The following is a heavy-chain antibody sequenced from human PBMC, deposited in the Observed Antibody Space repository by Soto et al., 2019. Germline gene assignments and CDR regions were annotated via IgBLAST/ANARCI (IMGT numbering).Heavy chain of an antibody. CDR3: ARDDNLKDNGIDY. J-gene: IGHJ4*02. CDR2: IGRDGGQK. CDR1: GFTFSRYG. Sequence: QVHLVESGGGVVQPGRPLRLSCAASGFTFSRYGMHWVRQAPGKGLEWVGAIGRDGGQKQYAESERGRLRILRDNPKNTLYLEINRVTVEDPARYYCARDDNLKDNGIDYGGKRYLV. V-gene: IGHV3-33*01. D-gene: IGHD1-1*01.